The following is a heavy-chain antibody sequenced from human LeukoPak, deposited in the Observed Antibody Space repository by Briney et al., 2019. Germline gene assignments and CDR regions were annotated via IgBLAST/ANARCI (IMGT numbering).Heavy chain of an antibody. CDR3: ARNVVILLRSAFDI. J-gene: IGHJ3*02. V-gene: IGHV1-2*02. CDR1: GYTFTGYY. D-gene: IGHD3-3*01. Sequence: GASVKVSCKASGYTFTGYYMHWVRQAPGQGLEWMGWINPNSGGTNYAQKLQGRVTMTTDTSTSTAYMELSSLRSEDTAVYYCARNVVILLRSAFDIWGQGTMVTVSS. CDR2: INPNSGGT.